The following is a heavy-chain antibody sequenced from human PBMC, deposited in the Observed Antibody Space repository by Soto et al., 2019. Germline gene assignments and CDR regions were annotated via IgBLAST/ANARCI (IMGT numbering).Heavy chain of an antibody. Sequence: GGSLRLSCAASGFTFSSYAMSWVRQAPGKELEWVSAISGSGGSTYYADSVKGQFTISRDNSKNTLYLQMNILRADDTALYFCAKGSTRSSSWYAGNWFDPWGQGTLVTVSS. V-gene: IGHV3-23*01. J-gene: IGHJ5*02. CDR2: ISGSGGST. D-gene: IGHD6-13*01. CDR1: GFTFSSYA. CDR3: AKGSTRSSSWYAGNWFDP.